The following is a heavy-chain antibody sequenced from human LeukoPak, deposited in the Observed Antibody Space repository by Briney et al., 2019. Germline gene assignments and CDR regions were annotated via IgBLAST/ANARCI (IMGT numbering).Heavy chain of an antibody. D-gene: IGHD1-26*01. Sequence: GGSLRLSCAASGFTFSSYGMHWVRQAPGKGLEWVSSISYTGTYIYYADSVKGRFTISRDNARNSLYLQMNSLRAEDTAIYYCVRDRGTYRPIDYWGQGTLVTVSS. CDR1: GFTFSSYG. V-gene: IGHV3-21*04. J-gene: IGHJ4*02. CDR3: VRDRGTYRPIDY. CDR2: ISYTGTYI.